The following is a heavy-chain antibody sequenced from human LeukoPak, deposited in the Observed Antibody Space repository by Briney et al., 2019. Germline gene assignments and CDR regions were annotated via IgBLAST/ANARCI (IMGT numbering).Heavy chain of an antibody. V-gene: IGHV3-53*01. J-gene: IGHJ4*02. Sequence: GGSLRLSCAASGFTVSSNYMSWVRQAPGKGLEWVSIIYSGGSTYYADSVKGRFTISRDIAKNTLYLQMNSLRAEDTGVYYCAKDHYWSIDYWGRGTLVTVSS. D-gene: IGHD3-3*01. CDR1: GFTVSSNY. CDR2: IYSGGST. CDR3: AKDHYWSIDY.